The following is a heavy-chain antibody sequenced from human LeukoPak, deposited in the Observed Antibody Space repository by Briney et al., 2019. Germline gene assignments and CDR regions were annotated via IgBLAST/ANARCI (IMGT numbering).Heavy chain of an antibody. V-gene: IGHV4-31*03. J-gene: IGHJ4*02. CDR3: ARIHRYCSGGACYVLDN. D-gene: IGHD2-15*01. CDR1: GGSISGGGYY. Sequence: SETLSLTCTVSGGSISGGGYYWSWIRQHPGKGLEWIGYIYYSGSTYYNPSLKSRVTISVDTSKNQFSLKLSSVTAADTAVYYCARIHRYCSGGACYVLDNWGQGTLVAVSS. CDR2: IYYSGST.